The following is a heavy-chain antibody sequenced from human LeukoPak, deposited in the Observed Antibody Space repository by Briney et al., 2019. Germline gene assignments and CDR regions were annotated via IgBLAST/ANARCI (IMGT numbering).Heavy chain of an antibody. V-gene: IGHV4-61*01. Sequence: SETLSLTCTVSGGSFSSGSYYWSWIRQPPGRGLEWIGYIYYSGSTNYNPSLKSRVTTSVDTSKNQFSLKLSSVTAADTAVYYCARVEDCSSTSCYTFDYWGQGTLVTVSS. CDR1: GGSFSSGSYY. J-gene: IGHJ4*02. CDR2: IYYSGST. D-gene: IGHD2-2*01. CDR3: ARVEDCSSTSCYTFDY.